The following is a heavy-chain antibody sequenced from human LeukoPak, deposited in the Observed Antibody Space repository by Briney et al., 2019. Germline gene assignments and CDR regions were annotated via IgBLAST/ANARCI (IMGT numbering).Heavy chain of an antibody. V-gene: IGHV4-38-2*02. CDR2: IYHAGNT. CDR3: ARAGRGYNYDFVPSEVDYYYYYLDV. D-gene: IGHD5-18*01. Sequence: SETLSLTCTVSGYYISSGSLWGWSRQTPGKGLEWIGSIYHAGNTYYNPSLKSRVTISVDTSKNQFSLKLSSVTAADTAVYYCARAGRGYNYDFVPSEVDYYYYYLDVWGKGTTVTVSS. CDR1: GYYISSGSL. J-gene: IGHJ6*03.